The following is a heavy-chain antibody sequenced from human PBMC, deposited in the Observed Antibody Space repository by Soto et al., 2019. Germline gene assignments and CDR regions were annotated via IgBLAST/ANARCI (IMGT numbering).Heavy chain of an antibody. CDR2: IKSKTDGGTR. J-gene: IGHJ4*02. CDR1: GFTFINSW. Sequence: LRLSCAASGFTFINSWMSWVRQAPGKGLEWVGRIKSKTDGGTRDYAAPVKGRFIMSRDDSINTLYLQMNSLKTEDTAVYYCTKDDPINRNWGQGTLVTVSS. V-gene: IGHV3-15*01. CDR3: TKDDPINRN.